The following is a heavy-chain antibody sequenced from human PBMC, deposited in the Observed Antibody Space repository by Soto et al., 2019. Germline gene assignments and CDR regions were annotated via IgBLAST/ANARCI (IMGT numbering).Heavy chain of an antibody. Sequence: EVQLLESGGGLVQPGGSLRLSCAASGFKFGSNALTWVRQAPGKGLEWVAGISGKGFATYYADSVRGRFTISRDNVNNTVYLQMNSLRAEDTAVYYCARDQYTVYGVVIRGSAMDVWGRGTTVTVSS. CDR1: GFKFGSNA. CDR2: ISGKGFAT. J-gene: IGHJ6*02. V-gene: IGHV3-23*01. CDR3: ARDQYTVYGVVIRGSAMDV. D-gene: IGHD3-3*01.